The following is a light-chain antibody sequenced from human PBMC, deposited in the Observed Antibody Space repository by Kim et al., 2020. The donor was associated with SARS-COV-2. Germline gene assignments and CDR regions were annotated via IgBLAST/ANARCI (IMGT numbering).Light chain of an antibody. CDR3: QHYSRFPYT. CDR1: ESIGTC. Sequence: SASVGDRVTITCRASESIGTCLAWYQQKPGRAPRLLIYLASTLENGIPSRFSGTGSGTEFSLSITSLQPDDFATYYCQHYSRFPYTFGQGTKLEI. CDR2: LAS. J-gene: IGKJ2*01. V-gene: IGKV1-5*03.